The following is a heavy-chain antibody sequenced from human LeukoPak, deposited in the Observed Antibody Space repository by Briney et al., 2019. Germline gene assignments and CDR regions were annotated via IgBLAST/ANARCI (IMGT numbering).Heavy chain of an antibody. D-gene: IGHD4-17*01. CDR3: ARERGPSGEYGSFYYYYYGMDV. CDR1: GYTFTGYY. CDR2: INPTSGDT. V-gene: IGHV1-2*02. Sequence: GASVKVSCKASGYTFTGYYMHWVRQAPGQGLEWMGWINPTSGDTKYSQKFQGRVTMTRDTSIRTAYMELTRLRSDDTAVYYCARERGPSGEYGSFYYYYYGMDVWGQGTAVTVSS. J-gene: IGHJ6*02.